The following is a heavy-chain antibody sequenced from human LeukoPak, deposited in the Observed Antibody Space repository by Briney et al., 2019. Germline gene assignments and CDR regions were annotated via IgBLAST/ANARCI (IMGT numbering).Heavy chain of an antibody. CDR1: GGSISYYY. CDR2: VYHSGST. Sequence: SETLSLTCTVSGGSISYYYWTWIRQSPGKGLEWIGYVYHSGSTNYNPSLKSRVTISIDTPKKQFSLKLRSVTAADTAVYYCVRDLFGVVSAVGMDVWGQGTTVTVSS. CDR3: VRDLFGVVSAVGMDV. V-gene: IGHV4-59*01. D-gene: IGHD3-3*01. J-gene: IGHJ6*02.